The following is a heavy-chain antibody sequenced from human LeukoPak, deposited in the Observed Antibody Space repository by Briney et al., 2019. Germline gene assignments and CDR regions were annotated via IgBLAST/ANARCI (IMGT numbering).Heavy chain of an antibody. D-gene: IGHD4-11*01. Sequence: GASVKVSCKASGYTFTSYGISWVRQAPGQGLEWMGWISAYNGNTNYAQKLQGRVTMTTDTSTSTAYMELRSLRSDDTAVYYCARDYSTSGDGDYFDYWGQGTLVTVSS. CDR2: ISAYNGNT. CDR1: GYTFTSYG. J-gene: IGHJ4*02. V-gene: IGHV1-18*01. CDR3: ARDYSTSGDGDYFDY.